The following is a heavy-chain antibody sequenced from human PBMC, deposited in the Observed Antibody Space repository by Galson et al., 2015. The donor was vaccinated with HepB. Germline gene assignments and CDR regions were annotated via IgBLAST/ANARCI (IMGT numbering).Heavy chain of an antibody. Sequence: SLRLSCAASGFTFSSYSMNWVRQAPGKGLEWVSCISSSSSTMHYADSVKGRFTISRDNAKNSLYLQMNSLRAEDTAVYYCARGNDYWGQGTLVTVSS. J-gene: IGHJ4*02. CDR1: GFTFSSYS. CDR3: ARGNDY. V-gene: IGHV3-48*04. CDR2: ISSSSSTM.